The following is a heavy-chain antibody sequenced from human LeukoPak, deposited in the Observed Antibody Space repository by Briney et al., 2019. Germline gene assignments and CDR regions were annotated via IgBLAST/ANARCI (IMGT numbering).Heavy chain of an antibody. J-gene: IGHJ4*02. D-gene: IGHD6-13*01. CDR2: INPSGHTT. CDR3: ARDLISPTGEYSSSWPRPFDY. CDR1: GFTFTSYY. V-gene: IGHV1-46*01. Sequence: ASVKVSCKASGFTFTSYYMHWVRQAPGQGLEWMGIINPSGHTTNYAQKFQGRVTMTRDTPTSTVYMELSSLRSDDTAVYYCARDLISPTGEYSSSWPRPFDYWGRGTLVTVSS.